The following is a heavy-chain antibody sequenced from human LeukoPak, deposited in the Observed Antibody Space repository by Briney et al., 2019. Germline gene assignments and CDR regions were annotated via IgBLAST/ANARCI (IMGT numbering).Heavy chain of an antibody. CDR1: GYTFTSYD. Sequence: ASVKVSCKASGYTFTSYDINWVRQATGQGLEWMGWMNPNSGNTGYAQEFQGRVTMTRNTSISTAYMELSSLRSEDTAVYYCARVKYYYYMDVWGKGTTVTVSS. CDR2: MNPNSGNT. J-gene: IGHJ6*03. V-gene: IGHV1-8*01. CDR3: ARVKYYYYMDV.